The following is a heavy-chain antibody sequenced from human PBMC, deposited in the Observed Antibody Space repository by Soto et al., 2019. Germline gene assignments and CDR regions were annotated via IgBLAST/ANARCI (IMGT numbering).Heavy chain of an antibody. CDR3: ARDHGGGGLTLEY. CDR1: GFIFSDYY. J-gene: IGHJ4*02. V-gene: IGHV3-11*01. Sequence: DLEESGGGLVKPGGSLRLSCTASGFIFSDYYMSWIRQAPGKGLEWVSDISNSGRITHHADSVEGRFTVSRDNAKDSLYLQMNSLRPEDSAIYYCARDHGGGGLTLEYWGQGTLVTVSS. CDR2: ISNSGRIT. D-gene: IGHD3-16*01.